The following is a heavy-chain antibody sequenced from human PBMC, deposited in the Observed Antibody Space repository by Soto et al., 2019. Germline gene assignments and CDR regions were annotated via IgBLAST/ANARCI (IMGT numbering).Heavy chain of an antibody. CDR2: IYYSGST. J-gene: IGHJ4*02. V-gene: IGHV4-59*01. CDR1: GGSISSYY. Sequence: SETLSLTCTVSGGSISSYYWSWLRQPPGKGLEWIGYIYYSGSTNYNPSLKSRVTISVDTSKNQFSLKLSSVTAADTAVYYCARVSRDDYVWGSYRSFDYWGQGTLVTVS. D-gene: IGHD3-16*02. CDR3: ARVSRDDYVWGSYRSFDY.